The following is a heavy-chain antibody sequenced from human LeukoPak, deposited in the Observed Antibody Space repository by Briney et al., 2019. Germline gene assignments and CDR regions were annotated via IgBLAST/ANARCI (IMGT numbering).Heavy chain of an antibody. D-gene: IGHD2-2*01. CDR1: GFTVSINY. CDR2: IYIGGNT. CDR3: ARGETSSYDY. J-gene: IGHJ4*02. V-gene: IGHV3-53*01. Sequence: GGSLRLSCAASGFTVSINYMSWVRQAPGKGLEWVSVIYIGGNTYYADSVKGRFTISRDNSKNTVYLQMNSLRAEDTAVYYCARGETSSYDYWGQGTLVTVSS.